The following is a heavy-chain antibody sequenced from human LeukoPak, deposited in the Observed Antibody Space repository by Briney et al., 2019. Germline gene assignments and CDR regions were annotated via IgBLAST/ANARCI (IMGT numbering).Heavy chain of an antibody. J-gene: IGHJ6*03. CDR3: ARVYYDSSGYAYYYMDV. CDR2: IYHSGST. CDR1: GGSISSGYY. D-gene: IGHD3-22*01. Sequence: KSSQTLSLTCTVSGGSISSGYYWGWIRQPPGKGLEWIGSIYHSGSTYYNPSLKSRVTISVDTSKNQFSLKLSSVTAADTAVYYCARVYYDSSGYAYYYMDVWGKGTTVTVSS. V-gene: IGHV4-38-2*02.